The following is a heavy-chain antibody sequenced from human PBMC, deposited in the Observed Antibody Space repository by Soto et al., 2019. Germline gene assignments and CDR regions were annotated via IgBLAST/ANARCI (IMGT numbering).Heavy chain of an antibody. CDR3: SGVGDYYYGSGSYACDAFDI. J-gene: IGHJ3*02. D-gene: IGHD3-10*01. V-gene: IGHV3-64*01. CDR2: ISSNGGST. Sequence: GGSLRLSCAASGFTFSSYAMHWVRQAPGKGLEYVSAISSNGGSTYYANSVKGRFTISRDNSKNTLYLQMGSLRAEDMAVYYFSGVGDYYYGSGSYACDAFDIWGQGTMVTVSS. CDR1: GFTFSSYA.